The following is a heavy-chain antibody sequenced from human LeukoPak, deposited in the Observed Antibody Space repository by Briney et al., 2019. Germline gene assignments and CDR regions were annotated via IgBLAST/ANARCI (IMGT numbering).Heavy chain of an antibody. V-gene: IGHV1-18*01. D-gene: IGHD3-9*01. J-gene: IGHJ3*02. CDR3: ARAGVLRHFAVVRGAFDI. CDR2: ISAYNGNT. Sequence: ASVKVSCKASGYTFTSYGFTWVRQAPGQGLEWMGWISAYNGNTNYAQKLQGRVTMTTDTSTSTAYMELRSLRSDDTAVYYCARAGVLRHFAVVRGAFDIWGQGTMVTVSS. CDR1: GYTFTSYG.